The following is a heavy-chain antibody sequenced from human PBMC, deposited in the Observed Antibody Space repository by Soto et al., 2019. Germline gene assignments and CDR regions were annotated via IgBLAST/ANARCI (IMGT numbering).Heavy chain of an antibody. CDR3: ARAYSSSWYNYYYGMDV. Sequence: GESLKISCKGSGYSFTSYWIGWVRQMPGKGLEWMGIIYLGDSDTRYSPSFQGQVTISADKSISTAYLQWSSLKASDTAMYYCARAYSSSWYNYYYGMDVWGQGTTVTVSS. D-gene: IGHD6-13*01. J-gene: IGHJ6*02. CDR1: GYSFTSYW. V-gene: IGHV5-51*01. CDR2: IYLGDSDT.